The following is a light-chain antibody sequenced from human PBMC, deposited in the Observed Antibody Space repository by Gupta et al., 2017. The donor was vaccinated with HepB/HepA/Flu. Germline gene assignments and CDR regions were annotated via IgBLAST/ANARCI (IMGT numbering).Light chain of an antibody. CDR2: GAS. Sequence: EIVLTQSPGTLSLSPGERATLSCRASQSVTSNYLAWYQQRPGQAPRLLIYGASNRATGISDRFSGSGSGTDFTLTISRLEPEASAVYYCQQYGSSPWTFGHGTKVEIK. V-gene: IGKV3-20*01. CDR1: QSVTSNY. CDR3: QQYGSSPWT. J-gene: IGKJ1*01.